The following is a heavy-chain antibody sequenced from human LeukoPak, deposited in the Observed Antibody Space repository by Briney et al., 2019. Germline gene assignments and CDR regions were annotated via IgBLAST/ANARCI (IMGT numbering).Heavy chain of an antibody. CDR1: GYTFTSYY. D-gene: IGHD3-22*01. V-gene: IGHV1-46*01. CDR3: ARDGLVGFGYDSSGLFDY. CDR2: INPSGGST. Sequence: EASVKVSCKASGYTFTSYYMHWVRQAPGQGLEWMGIINPSGGSTSYAQKFQGRVTMTRDTSTSTVYMELSSLRSEDTAVCYCARDGLVGFGYDSSGLFDYWGQGTLVTVSS. J-gene: IGHJ4*02.